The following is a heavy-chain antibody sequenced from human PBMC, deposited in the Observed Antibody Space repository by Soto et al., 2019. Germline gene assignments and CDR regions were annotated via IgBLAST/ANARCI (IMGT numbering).Heavy chain of an antibody. V-gene: IGHV3-23*01. CDR1: GYTFSNYA. CDR3: AKQQMGVIRALDY. Sequence: EVQILQPGGGLDQPGGSLRLSSAASGYTFSNYATNWFRQAPGKGLEWASTIRETVNTYYADSVRGRFATSRDNSEDTRYLQMSSLRAEDTAVYYCAKQQMGVIRALDYWGQGTLVTVSS. CDR2: IRETVNT. D-gene: IGHD1-26*01. J-gene: IGHJ4*02.